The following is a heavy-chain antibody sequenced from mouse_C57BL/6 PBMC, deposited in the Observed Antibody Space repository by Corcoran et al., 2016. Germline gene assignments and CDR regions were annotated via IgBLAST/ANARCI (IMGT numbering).Heavy chain of an antibody. Sequence: QIQLVQSGPELKKPGETVKISCKASGFTFTTYGMSWVKQAPGKGLKWMGWINTYSGVPTYADDFKGRFAFSLETSASTAYLQINNLKIEDTATYFCARRGDYFDYWGQGTTLTVSS. CDR2: INTYSGVP. J-gene: IGHJ2*01. CDR1: GFTFTTYG. V-gene: IGHV9-3*01. CDR3: ARRGDYFDY.